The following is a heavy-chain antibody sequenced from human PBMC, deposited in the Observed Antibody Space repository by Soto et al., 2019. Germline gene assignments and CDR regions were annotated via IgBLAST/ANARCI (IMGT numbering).Heavy chain of an antibody. CDR1: GFTFSSYA. CDR3: AKELDSSGYYSAYFDY. J-gene: IGHJ4*02. V-gene: IGHV3-23*01. D-gene: IGHD3-22*01. Sequence: GGSLRLSCAASGFTFSSYAMSWVRQAPWKGLEWVSAISGSGGSTYYADSVKGRFTISRDNSKNTLYLQMNSLRAEDTAVYYCAKELDSSGYYSAYFDYWGQGTLVTVSS. CDR2: ISGSGGST.